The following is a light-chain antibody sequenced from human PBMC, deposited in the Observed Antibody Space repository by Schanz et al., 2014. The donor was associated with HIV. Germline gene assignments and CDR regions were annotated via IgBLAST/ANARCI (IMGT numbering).Light chain of an antibody. Sequence: QSALTQPASVSGSPGQSITISCTGSSRDVGNYNLVSWYQQYPGKAPQLMIYESTKRPSGVSNRFSGSKSGNTASLTISGLQAEDEADYYCCSSAGSSTFEVFGGGTKLTVL. CDR3: CSSAGSSTFEV. CDR2: EST. CDR1: SRDVGNYNL. V-gene: IGLV2-23*03. J-gene: IGLJ3*02.